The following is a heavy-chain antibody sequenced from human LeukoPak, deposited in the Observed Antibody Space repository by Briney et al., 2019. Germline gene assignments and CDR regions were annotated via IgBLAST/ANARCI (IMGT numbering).Heavy chain of an antibody. CDR2: ISWNSSSI. J-gene: IGHJ4*02. V-gene: IGHV3-9*01. CDR1: GFTFDSYA. D-gene: IGHD2-15*01. CDR3: ARDLAWVAAIGMSSCAN. Sequence: GGSLRLSCAASGFTFDSYAMHWVRQAPGKGLEWVSGISWNSSSISYADSVKGRFTISRDNAKNSLYLQMNSLRAEDTALYYCARDLAWVAAIGMSSCANWGQGTLVTASS.